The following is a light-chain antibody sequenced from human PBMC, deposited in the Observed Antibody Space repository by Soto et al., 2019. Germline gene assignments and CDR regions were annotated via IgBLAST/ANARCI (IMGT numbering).Light chain of an antibody. V-gene: IGKV1-39*01. J-gene: IGKJ1*01. CDR1: LTIGDS. CDR2: GAS. Sequence: DIQMTQSPSSLSASVGDRVTITCRASLTIGDSLSWFQQKAGKPPTLLIYGASALQSVVPARFSGSGSVTDFTLTISNMQREDFATYYCLQTYNLPRTFGQGTEVEFK. CDR3: LQTYNLPRT.